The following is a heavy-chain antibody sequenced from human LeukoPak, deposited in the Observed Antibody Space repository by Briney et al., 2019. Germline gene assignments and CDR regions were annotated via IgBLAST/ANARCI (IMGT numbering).Heavy chain of an antibody. CDR1: GGSFSGNY. CDR3: ARVRRYYGSGRNNWFDP. Sequence: SETLSLTCAVYGGSFSGNYWSWIRQPPGKGLEWIGEINHSGSTNYNPSLKSRVTISVDTSKNQFSLKLSSVTAADTAVYYCARVRRYYGSGRNNWFDPWGQGTLVTVSS. J-gene: IGHJ5*02. V-gene: IGHV4-34*01. CDR2: INHSGST. D-gene: IGHD3-10*01.